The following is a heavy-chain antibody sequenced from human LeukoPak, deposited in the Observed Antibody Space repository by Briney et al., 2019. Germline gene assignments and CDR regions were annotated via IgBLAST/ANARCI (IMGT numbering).Heavy chain of an antibody. V-gene: IGHV4-39*01. CDR1: GGSISSISYY. CDR2: IYYSGST. Sequence: SETLSLTCTVSGGSISSISYYWGWIRQPPGKGLEWIGTIYYSGSTYHSPSLKSRVTISGDTSKNQISLKLSSVTAADTAAYYCARHSEYYSGSGSASGYFDYWGQGTLVIVSS. CDR3: ARHSEYYSGSGSASGYFDY. D-gene: IGHD3-10*01. J-gene: IGHJ4*02.